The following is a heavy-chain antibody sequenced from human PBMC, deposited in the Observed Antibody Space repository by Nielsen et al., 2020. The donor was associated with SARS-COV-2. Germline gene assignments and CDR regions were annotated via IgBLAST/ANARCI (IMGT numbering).Heavy chain of an antibody. D-gene: IGHD2-15*01. Sequence: GESLKISCAASGFTFSSYGMHWVRQAPGKGLEWVAVIWYDGSNKYYADSVKGRFTISRDNSKNTLYLQMNSLRAEDTAVYYCSLALLPGYYGMDVWGQGTTVSVSS. V-gene: IGHV3-33*01. J-gene: IGHJ6*02. CDR3: SLALLPGYYGMDV. CDR2: IWYDGSNK. CDR1: GFTFSSYG.